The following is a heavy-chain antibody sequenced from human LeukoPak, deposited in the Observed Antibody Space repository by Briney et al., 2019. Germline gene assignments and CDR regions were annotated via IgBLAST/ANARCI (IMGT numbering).Heavy chain of an antibody. V-gene: IGHV4-59*08. CDR3: ARVRGLDYYGSGSQNYFDY. J-gene: IGHJ4*02. D-gene: IGHD3-10*01. CDR2: IYYSGST. Sequence: SETLSLTCTVSGGSISSYYWSWIRQPPGKGLEWIGYIYYSGSTYYNPSLKSRVTISVDTSKNQFSLKLSSVTAADTAVYYCARVRGLDYYGSGSQNYFDYWGQGTLVTVS. CDR1: GGSISSYY.